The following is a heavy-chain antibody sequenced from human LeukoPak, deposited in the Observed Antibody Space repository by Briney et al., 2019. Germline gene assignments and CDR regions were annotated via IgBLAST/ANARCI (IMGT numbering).Heavy chain of an antibody. CDR3: ARGPYDSSGYYYYYYYGMDV. Sequence: SETLSLTCTVSGGSISSYYWSWIRQPPGKGLEWIGYIYYSGSTNYNPSLKSRVTISVDTSKNQFSLKLSSVTAADTAVYYCARGPYDSSGYYYYYYYGMDVWGQGTTVTVSS. CDR2: IYYSGST. J-gene: IGHJ6*02. CDR1: GGSISSYY. D-gene: IGHD3-22*01. V-gene: IGHV4-59*08.